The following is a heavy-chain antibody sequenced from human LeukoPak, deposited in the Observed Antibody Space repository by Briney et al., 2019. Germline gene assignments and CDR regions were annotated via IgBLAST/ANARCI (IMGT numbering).Heavy chain of an antibody. J-gene: IGHJ6*02. Sequence: PGGSLRLSCAASGFTFSSYSMNWVRQAPGKGLEWVSSISSSSSYIYYADSVKGRFTISRDNAKNSLYLQMNGLRAEDTAVYYCARDKGSGDYDSSGYSYYGMDVWGQGTTVTVSS. CDR1: GFTFSSYS. CDR2: ISSSSSYI. V-gene: IGHV3-21*01. CDR3: ARDKGSGDYDSSGYSYYGMDV. D-gene: IGHD3-22*01.